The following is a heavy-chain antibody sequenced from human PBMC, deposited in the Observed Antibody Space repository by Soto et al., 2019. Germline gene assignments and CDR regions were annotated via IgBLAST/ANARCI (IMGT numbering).Heavy chain of an antibody. CDR1: GFSFSSYG. V-gene: IGHV3-33*01. Sequence: GGSLRLSCAASGFSFSSYGTHWVRQAPGKGLEWVAMIWYDGSNKYYVDSVKGRFTISRDNSKNTLDLQMNRLSAEDTAVYYCARFNSGTYSYDYWGQGTLVTVSS. CDR3: ARFNSGTYSYDY. D-gene: IGHD1-26*01. J-gene: IGHJ4*02. CDR2: IWYDGSNK.